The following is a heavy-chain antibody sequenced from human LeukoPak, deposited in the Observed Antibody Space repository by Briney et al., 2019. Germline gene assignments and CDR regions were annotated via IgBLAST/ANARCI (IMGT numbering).Heavy chain of an antibody. D-gene: IGHD4-11*01. J-gene: IGHJ4*02. CDR3: AREPEVLYSMDY. Sequence: PGGSLRLSCAASGFTFSSYAMHWVRQAPGKGLEWVAVISYDGSNKYYADSVKGRFTISRDNSKNTLYLQMNSLRAEDTAVYYCAREPEVLYSMDYWGQGTLVTVSS. CDR2: ISYDGSNK. CDR1: GFTFSSYA. V-gene: IGHV3-30*04.